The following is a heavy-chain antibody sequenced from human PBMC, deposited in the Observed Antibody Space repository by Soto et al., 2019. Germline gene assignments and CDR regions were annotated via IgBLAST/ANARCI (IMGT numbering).Heavy chain of an antibody. D-gene: IGHD6-19*01. Sequence: SETLSLTCAVSGGSISSSNWWSWVRQPPGKGLEWIGEIYHSGSTNYNPSLKSRVTISVDKSKNQFSLKLSSVTAADTAVYYCARDYPYALDVAGYFDFWGQGTPVTVS. V-gene: IGHV4-4*02. CDR1: GGSISSSNW. J-gene: IGHJ4*02. CDR3: ARDYPYALDVAGYFDF. CDR2: IYHSGST.